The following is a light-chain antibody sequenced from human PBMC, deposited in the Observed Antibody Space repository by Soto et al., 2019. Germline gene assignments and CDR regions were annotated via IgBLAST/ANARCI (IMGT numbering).Light chain of an antibody. CDR1: QSISNY. CDR3: QQSYSAPPT. V-gene: IGKV1-39*01. J-gene: IGKJ1*01. CDR2: VAS. Sequence: DIQMTQSPSSLSASIGDRVTITCRASQSISNYLNWYQQKPGKAPKVLIYVASSFASSLQTGVPSRFSGTGSGTDFTLTISSLQPEDFATYYCQQSYSAPPTFGQGTKVEIK.